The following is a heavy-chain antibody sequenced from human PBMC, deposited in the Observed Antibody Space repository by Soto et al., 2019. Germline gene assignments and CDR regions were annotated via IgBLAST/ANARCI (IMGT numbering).Heavy chain of an antibody. CDR2: ISAYNGNT. D-gene: IGHD3-3*01. Sequence: ASVKVSCKASGYTFTSYGISWVRQAPGQGLEWMGWISAYNGNTNYAQKLQGRVTMTTDTSTSTAYMELRSLRSDDTAVYYCARDKYDFWSGPLHNWFDPWGQGTLVTVSS. V-gene: IGHV1-18*01. CDR1: GYTFTSYG. J-gene: IGHJ5*02. CDR3: ARDKYDFWSGPLHNWFDP.